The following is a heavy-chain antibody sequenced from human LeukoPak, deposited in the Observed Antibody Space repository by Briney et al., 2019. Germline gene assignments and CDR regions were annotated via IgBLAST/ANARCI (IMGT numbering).Heavy chain of an antibody. CDR3: ARGGYSYGYYFDY. V-gene: IGHV3-74*01. J-gene: IGHJ4*02. D-gene: IGHD5-18*01. CDR1: GFTFSSYW. Sequence: GGSLTLSCAASGFTFSSYWMHWVRQAPGKGLVWVSRINSDGSSTSYANSVKGRFTISRDNAKNTLYLQMNSLRAEDTAVYYCARGGYSYGYYFDYWGQGTLVTDFS. CDR2: INSDGSST.